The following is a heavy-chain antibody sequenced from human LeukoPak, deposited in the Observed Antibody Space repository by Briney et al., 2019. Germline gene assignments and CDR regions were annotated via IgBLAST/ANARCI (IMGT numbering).Heavy chain of an antibody. CDR1: GFTFSSYG. V-gene: IGHV3-30*02. Sequence: GGSLRLSCVASGFTFSSYGMHWVRQAPGKGLEWVAFIRYDGSNKYYADSVKGRFTISRDNSKNTLYLQMNSLRAEDTAVYYCARDRYSSGARSAFDIWGQGTMVTVSS. CDR2: IRYDGSNK. CDR3: ARDRYSSGARSAFDI. J-gene: IGHJ3*02. D-gene: IGHD6-19*01.